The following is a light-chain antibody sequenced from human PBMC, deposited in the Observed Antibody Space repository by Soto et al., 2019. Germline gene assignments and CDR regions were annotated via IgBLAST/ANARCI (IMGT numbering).Light chain of an antibody. J-gene: IGLJ3*02. V-gene: IGLV1-44*01. Sequence: QSVLTQPPSVSGTPGQRVTISCSGSISNIGSNPVSWYQQVPGTAPKLLISNNDQRPSGVPDRFSGSKPVTSASLAISGLQSEDEADYYCATWDDSLDGRLFGGGTKVTVL. CDR3: ATWDDSLDGRL. CDR2: NND. CDR1: ISNIGSNP.